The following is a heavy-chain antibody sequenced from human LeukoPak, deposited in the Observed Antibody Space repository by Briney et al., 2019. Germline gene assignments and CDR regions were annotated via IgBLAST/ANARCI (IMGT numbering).Heavy chain of an antibody. J-gene: IGHJ4*02. CDR3: ARDYYDSSGYYSPLNY. CDR1: GYTFTSYG. V-gene: IGHV1-18*01. CDR2: ISAYNGNT. D-gene: IGHD3-22*01. Sequence: GASVKVSCKASGYTFTSYGISWVRQATGQGLEWMGWISAYNGNTNYAQKLQGRVTMTTDTSTSTAYMELRSLRSDDTAVYYCARDYYDSSGYYSPLNYWGQGTLVTVSS.